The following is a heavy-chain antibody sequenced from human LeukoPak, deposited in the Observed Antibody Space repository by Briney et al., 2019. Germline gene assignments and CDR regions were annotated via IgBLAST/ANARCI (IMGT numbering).Heavy chain of an antibody. CDR2: IYPGDSDT. D-gene: IGHD2/OR15-2a*01. Sequence: GESLKISCKGSGYSFTTHWIGWVRQMSGKGLEWVGIIYPGDSDTRYRPSFQGQVTISVDKSVSTAYLQWSSLKASDTAMYYCVRSDFYGHSFDYWGQGTLVTVSS. V-gene: IGHV5-51*01. CDR3: VRSDFYGHSFDY. J-gene: IGHJ4*02. CDR1: GYSFTTHW.